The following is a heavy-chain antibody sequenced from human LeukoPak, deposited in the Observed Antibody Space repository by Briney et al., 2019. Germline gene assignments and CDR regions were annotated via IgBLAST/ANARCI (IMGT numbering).Heavy chain of an antibody. J-gene: IGHJ4*02. CDR2: INHSGST. CDR3: VGWLQEARKDY. V-gene: IGHV4-34*01. D-gene: IGHD5-24*01. Sequence: SETLSLTCAVYGGSFSGYYWSWIRQPPGKGLEWIGEINHSGSTNYNPSLKSRVTISVDTSKNQFSLKLSSVTAADTAVYYCVGWLQEARKDYWGQGTLVTASS. CDR1: GGSFSGYY.